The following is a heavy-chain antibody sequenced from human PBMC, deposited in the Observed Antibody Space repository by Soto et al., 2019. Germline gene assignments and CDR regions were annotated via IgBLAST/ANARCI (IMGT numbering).Heavy chain of an antibody. CDR3: AHSPCSGGTCYLFDY. CDR2: IYWDDVQ. Sequence: QITLRESGPTLVKPTQTLTLTCTISGFSLSTSGVGVGWIRQPPGKSLEWLALIYWDDVQRYSPSLKTRLTITKDTSRSQVVLTMTNMVPVDTATYYCAHSPCSGGTCYLFDYWGQGTLVTVSS. V-gene: IGHV2-5*02. J-gene: IGHJ4*02. D-gene: IGHD2-15*01. CDR1: GFSLSTSGVG.